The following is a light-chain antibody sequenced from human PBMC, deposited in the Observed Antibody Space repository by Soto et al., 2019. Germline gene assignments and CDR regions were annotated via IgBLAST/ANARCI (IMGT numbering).Light chain of an antibody. V-gene: IGKV3-11*01. CDR2: DAS. Sequence: EIVLTQSPATLSLSPGERATLSCRASQSVSSYLALYQQKPGQAPRLLIYDASNRATGIPARFSGSGSGTDFTLTISSLEPEDCAVSYCQQRSNWLTFGGGTKVEIK. CDR1: QSVSSY. CDR3: QQRSNWLT. J-gene: IGKJ4*01.